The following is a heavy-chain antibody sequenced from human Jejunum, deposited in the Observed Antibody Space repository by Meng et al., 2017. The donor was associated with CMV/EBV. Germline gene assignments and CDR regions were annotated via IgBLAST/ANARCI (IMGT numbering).Heavy chain of an antibody. Sequence: SGFPFSAYRMNGVRPAPGKGLEWVSSISDRGGYIYYADSVRGRFTISRDNAKSSLYLHVNTLRAEDTAVYYCARASGSYSDAFDIWGQGTMVTVSS. J-gene: IGHJ3*02. CDR1: GFPFSAYR. CDR3: ARASGSYSDAFDI. D-gene: IGHD1-26*01. V-gene: IGHV3-21*01. CDR2: ISDRGGYI.